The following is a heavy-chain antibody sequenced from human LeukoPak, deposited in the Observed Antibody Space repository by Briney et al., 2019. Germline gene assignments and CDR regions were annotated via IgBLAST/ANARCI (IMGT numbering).Heavy chain of an antibody. CDR2: IDYSGST. CDR3: ARHRDSSSWYLISWFDP. CDR1: GGSISSYY. D-gene: IGHD6-13*01. Sequence: SETLSLTCTVSGGSISSYYWSWIRQPPGKGLEWIGYIDYSGSTNYNPSLKSRVTISVDTSKNQFSLKLSSVTAADTAVYYCARHRDSSSWYLISWFDPWGQGTLVTVSS. J-gene: IGHJ5*02. V-gene: IGHV4-59*08.